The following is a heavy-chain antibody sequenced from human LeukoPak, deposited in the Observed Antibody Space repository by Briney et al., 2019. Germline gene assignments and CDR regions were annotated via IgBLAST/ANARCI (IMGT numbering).Heavy chain of an antibody. J-gene: IGHJ4*02. CDR3: ARGRTRFDY. CDR1: GGSFSGYY. V-gene: IGHV4-34*01. CDR2: INHSGST. Sequence: SETLSLTCAVYGGSFSGYYWSWIRQPPGKGLEWIGEINHSGSTNYNPSLKSRVTISVDTSKNQFSLKLSSVTAADTAVYYCARGRTRFDYWGQGTLVTVPS.